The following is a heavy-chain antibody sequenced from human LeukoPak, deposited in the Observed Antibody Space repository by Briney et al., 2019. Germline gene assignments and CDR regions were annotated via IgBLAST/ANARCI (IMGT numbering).Heavy chain of an antibody. V-gene: IGHV3-23*01. CDR1: GFTFSYYA. D-gene: IGHD3-10*01. J-gene: IGHJ6*02. CDR2: ITGTDGST. CDR3: AKAFNYGSGYNYKTFDP. Sequence: PGGSLRLSCAASGFTFSYYAMSWVRQAPGEGLEWVSGITGTDGSTYYADSVKGRFTISRDNSKSALYLQMNSLRAEDTALCYCAKAFNYGSGYNYKTFDPWGQGTTVTVSS.